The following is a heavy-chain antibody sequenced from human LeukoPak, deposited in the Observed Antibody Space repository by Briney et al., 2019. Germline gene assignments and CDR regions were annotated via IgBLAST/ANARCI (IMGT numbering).Heavy chain of an antibody. V-gene: IGHV1-2*06. CDR1: GYTFTSYG. D-gene: IGHD4-17*01. CDR3: ARVEITVISLGFDC. J-gene: IGHJ4*02. CDR2: ISPYSGGT. Sequence: ASVKVSCKASGYTFTSYGINWVRQAPGQGLEWMGRISPYSGGTKYTQKFQGRVTMTRDTSISTAYMELSSLRSDDTAVYYCARVEITVISLGFDCWGQGTLVTVSS.